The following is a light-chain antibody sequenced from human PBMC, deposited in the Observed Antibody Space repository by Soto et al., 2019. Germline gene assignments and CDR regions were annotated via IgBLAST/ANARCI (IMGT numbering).Light chain of an antibody. CDR3: QQYGNSPWT. Sequence: EIVLTQSPATLSLSPGERATLSCRASQTVSSSLAWYQQKPGQAPRLIIYGVSGRATGIPDRFSGSGSGTDCTLTISRLEPEDVAVYSCQQYGNSPWTFGQGTKVDI. CDR2: GVS. V-gene: IGKV3-20*01. CDR1: QTVSSS. J-gene: IGKJ1*01.